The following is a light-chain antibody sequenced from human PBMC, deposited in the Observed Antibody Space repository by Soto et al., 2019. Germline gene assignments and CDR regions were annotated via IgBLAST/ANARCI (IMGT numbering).Light chain of an antibody. CDR3: QQRSRWPMT. J-gene: IGKJ5*01. CDR2: DGW. CDR1: QNLHSF. Sequence: EIVLTQSPATLSVSPGERVTLSCTASQNLHSFLNWYQQRPGQAPGPLIYDGWKRAAGVPDRISGAGSDTDYTLTISSLEPDDFAVYYCQQRSRWPMTFGQGTRLEI. V-gene: IGKV3-11*01.